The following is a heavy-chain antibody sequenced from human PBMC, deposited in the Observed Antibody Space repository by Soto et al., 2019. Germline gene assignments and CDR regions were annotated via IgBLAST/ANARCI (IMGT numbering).Heavy chain of an antibody. V-gene: IGHV4-31*03. CDR2: IYYSGST. CDR3: ARKKSGIAVAGTLIDWFDP. J-gene: IGHJ5*02. Sequence: SVTLCLTCSVAGGSISSGGYYWSWIRQHPGKGLEWIGYIYYSGSTYYNPSLKSRVTISVDTSKNQFSLKLSSVTAADTAVYYCARKKSGIAVAGTLIDWFDPWGQGTLVTVSS. D-gene: IGHD6-19*01. CDR1: GGSISSGGYY.